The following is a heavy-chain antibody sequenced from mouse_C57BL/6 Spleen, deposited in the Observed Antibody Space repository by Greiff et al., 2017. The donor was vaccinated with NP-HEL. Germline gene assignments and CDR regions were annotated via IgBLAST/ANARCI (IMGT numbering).Heavy chain of an antibody. CDR2: ISYDGSN. J-gene: IGHJ1*03. D-gene: IGHD2-4*01. CDR1: GYSITSGYY. CDR3: AREDYDYLHWYCDV. V-gene: IGHV3-6*01. Sequence: EVKLQESGPGLVKPSQSLSLTCSVTGYSITSGYYWNWIRQFPGNKLEWMGYISYDGSNNYNPSLKNRISITRDTSKNQFFLKLNSVTTEDTATYYCAREDYDYLHWYCDVWGTGTTVTVSS.